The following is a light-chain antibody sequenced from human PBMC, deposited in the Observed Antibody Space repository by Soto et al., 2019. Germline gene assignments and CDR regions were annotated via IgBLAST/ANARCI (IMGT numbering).Light chain of an antibody. V-gene: IGKV3-15*01. CDR2: GAS. CDR1: QSVSSN. J-gene: IGKJ2*02. Sequence: EIVMTQSPATLSVSPGERATISCRASQSVSSNLAWYQQKPGQAPRLLIYGASTRATGIPARFSGSGSGTGFTLTISSLQSEDFAVYYCQQYNNWPLGTFGQGTKLEIK. CDR3: QQYNNWPLGT.